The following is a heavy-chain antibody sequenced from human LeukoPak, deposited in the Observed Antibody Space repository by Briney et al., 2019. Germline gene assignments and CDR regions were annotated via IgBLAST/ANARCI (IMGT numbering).Heavy chain of an antibody. Sequence: GGSLRLSCAASGFTFSSYGMHWVRQAPGKGLEWVAVIWYDGSNKYYADSVKGRFTISRDNSKNTLYLQMNSLRAEDTAMYYCAREPLGYYFDYWGQGTLVTVSS. V-gene: IGHV3-33*01. CDR1: GFTFSSYG. J-gene: IGHJ4*02. CDR2: IWYDGSNK. CDR3: AREPLGYYFDY.